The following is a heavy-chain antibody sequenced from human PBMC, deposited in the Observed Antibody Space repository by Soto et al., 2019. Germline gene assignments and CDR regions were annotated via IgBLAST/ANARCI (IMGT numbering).Heavy chain of an antibody. Sequence: GASVKVSCKASGYTFTGYYMHWVRQAPGQGLEWMGWINPNSGGTNYAQKFQGWVTMTRDTSISTAYMELSRLRSDDTAVYYCARGVKLWFGELLVSHIGYYFDYWGQGTLVTVSS. D-gene: IGHD3-10*01. CDR2: INPNSGGT. CDR3: ARGVKLWFGELLVSHIGYYFDY. J-gene: IGHJ4*02. V-gene: IGHV1-2*04. CDR1: GYTFTGYY.